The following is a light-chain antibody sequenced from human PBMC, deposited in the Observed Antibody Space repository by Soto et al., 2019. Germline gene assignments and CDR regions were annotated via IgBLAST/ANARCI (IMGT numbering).Light chain of an antibody. Sequence: QSALTQPASVSGSPGQSITISCTGNSSDVGGYNLVSWYQHHPGKAHKLMISEVSKRPSGISDRFSGSKSGSTASLTISGLQAEDEADYYCCSYAGTSTHTVFGGGTQLTVL. CDR3: CSYAGTSTHTV. V-gene: IGLV2-23*02. CDR2: EVS. CDR1: SSDVGGYNL. J-gene: IGLJ7*01.